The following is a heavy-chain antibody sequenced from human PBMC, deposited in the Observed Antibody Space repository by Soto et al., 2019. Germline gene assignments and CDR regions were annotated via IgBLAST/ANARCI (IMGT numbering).Heavy chain of an antibody. Sequence: QVQLVESGGGVVQPGRSLRLSCAASGFTFSSYGMHWVRQAPGKGLEWVAVISYDGSNKYYADSVKGRFTIFRDNSKNTLYLQMKSLRAEDTAVYYCARLEQWLAESEFDYWGQGTLVTVSS. CDR1: GFTFSSYG. CDR2: ISYDGSNK. D-gene: IGHD6-19*01. J-gene: IGHJ4*02. V-gene: IGHV3-30*03. CDR3: ARLEQWLAESEFDY.